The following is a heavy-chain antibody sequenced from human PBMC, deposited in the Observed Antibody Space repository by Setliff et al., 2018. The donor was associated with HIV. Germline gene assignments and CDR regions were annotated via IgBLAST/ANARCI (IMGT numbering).Heavy chain of an antibody. CDR3: AKDIVAPGLFLDY. CDR2: IKQDGSDK. D-gene: IGHD3-16*02. V-gene: IGHV3-7*01. CDR1: GFTFMNYW. Sequence: PGGSLRLSCAASGFTFMNYWMNWVRRAPGKGLEWVANIKQDGSDKYYADSVKGRFTISRDNAKNSLYLQMNSLRAEDTAVYYCAKDIVAPGLFLDYWGQGTLVTVSS. J-gene: IGHJ4*02.